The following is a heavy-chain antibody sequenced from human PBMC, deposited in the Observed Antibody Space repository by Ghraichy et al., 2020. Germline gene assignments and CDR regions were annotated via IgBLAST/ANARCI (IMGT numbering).Heavy chain of an antibody. CDR2: ISAYNGNT. CDR3: ARKGVVSVMRVDYRNGMDV. D-gene: IGHD2-21*02. Sequence: ASVKVSCRASGYTFTNYGVTWVRQAPGQGLEWMGWISAYNGNTKYAQKFQGRVTVTTDTSTSTAYMELKSLRSDDTAVYYCARKGVVSVMRVDYRNGMDVWGQETTVTVSS. J-gene: IGHJ6*02. V-gene: IGHV1-18*01. CDR1: GYTFTNYG.